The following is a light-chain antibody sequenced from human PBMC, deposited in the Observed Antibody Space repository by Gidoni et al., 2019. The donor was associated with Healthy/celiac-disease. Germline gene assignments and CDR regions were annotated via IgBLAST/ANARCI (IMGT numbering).Light chain of an antibody. J-gene: IGLJ3*02. CDR3: SSYTSSSTWV. CDR2: EVS. CDR1: SSDVGGYNY. V-gene: IGLV2-14*01. Sequence: QSALTQPASVSGSPGQSIPTSCTGTSSDVGGYNYVSWYQQHPGKAPNLMIYEVSNRPSGVSNRFSGSKSGNTASLTISGLQAEDEADYYCSSYTSSSTWVFGGGTKLTVL.